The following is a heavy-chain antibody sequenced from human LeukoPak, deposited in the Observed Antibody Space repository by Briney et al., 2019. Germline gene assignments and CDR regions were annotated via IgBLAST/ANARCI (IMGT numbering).Heavy chain of an antibody. CDR1: GGSFSGHY. J-gene: IGHJ5*02. V-gene: IGHV4-34*01. D-gene: IGHD1-26*01. Sequence: SETLSLTCAVYGGSFSGHYWSWIRQPPGKGLEWIREINHSGSTNYNPSLKSRVTISVDTSKNQFSLKLSSVTAADTAVYYCARVGVVGATHWFDPWGQGTLVTVSS. CDR3: ARVGVVGATHWFDP. CDR2: INHSGST.